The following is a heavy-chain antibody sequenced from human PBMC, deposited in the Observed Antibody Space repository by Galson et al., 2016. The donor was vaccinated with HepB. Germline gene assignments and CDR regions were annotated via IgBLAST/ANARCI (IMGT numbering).Heavy chain of an antibody. CDR3: ARVVRRKYSSGWYRMTEWFDP. CDR2: IYYSGST. Sequence: SETLSLTCTVSGGSISSYYWSWIRQPPGKGLEWIGNIYYSGSTNYNPSLKSRVTISVDTSKNQFSLKLSSVTAADTAVYYCARVVRRKYSSGWYRMTEWFDPWGQGTLVTVSS. CDR1: GGSISSYY. J-gene: IGHJ5*02. V-gene: IGHV4-59*01. D-gene: IGHD6-19*01.